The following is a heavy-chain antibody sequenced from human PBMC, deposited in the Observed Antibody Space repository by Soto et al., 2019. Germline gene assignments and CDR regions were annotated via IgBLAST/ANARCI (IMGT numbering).Heavy chain of an antibody. CDR3: AREYGDFLLPFDL. CDR1: GFTSSRYW. Sequence: EEQLVESWGGLVQPGGSLRLSCVASGFTSSRYWMHWVLQTPSEGLVWVSRVNRDGTITNYADSVEGRFTISRENAKNTLYLEMHSLRAEDTALYYCAREYGDFLLPFDLWVQGTLVTVSS. CDR2: VNRDGTIT. D-gene: IGHD2-21*02. V-gene: IGHV3-74*01. J-gene: IGHJ4*02.